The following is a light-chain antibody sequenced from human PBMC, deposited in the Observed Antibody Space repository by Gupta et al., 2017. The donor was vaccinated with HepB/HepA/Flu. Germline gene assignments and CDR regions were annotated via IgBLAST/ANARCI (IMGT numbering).Light chain of an antibody. CDR3: QQYGSSSWT. CDR2: GAS. Sequence: IVLPQSPGPLPLSPGERATSSCRAIQRVSSSYLAWYQQKPGQAPRLLIYGASSRATGIPDRFSGSGSGTDFTLIISRLEPEDFAMYYCQQYGSSSWTFGQGTKVEIK. J-gene: IGKJ1*01. CDR1: QRVSSSY. V-gene: IGKV3-20*01.